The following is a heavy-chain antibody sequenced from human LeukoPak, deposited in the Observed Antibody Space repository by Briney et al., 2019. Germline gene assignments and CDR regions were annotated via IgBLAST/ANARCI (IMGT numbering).Heavy chain of an antibody. CDR2: ISYDGSNK. CDR1: GFTFSSYG. J-gene: IGHJ6*04. D-gene: IGHD3-10*01. Sequence: GRSLRLSCAASGFTFSSYGMHWVRQAPGDGLGWVAVISYDGSNKYYADSVKGRFTISRDNSKNTLYLQMNSLRAEDTAVYYCARGPSQTSFMVRGVLRYYYYGMDVWGKGTTVTVSS. V-gene: IGHV3-30*03. CDR3: ARGPSQTSFMVRGVLRYYYYGMDV.